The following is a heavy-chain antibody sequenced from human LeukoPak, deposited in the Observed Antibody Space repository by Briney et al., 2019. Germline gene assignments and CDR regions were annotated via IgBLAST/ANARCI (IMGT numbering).Heavy chain of an antibody. V-gene: IGHV3-11*04. D-gene: IGHD1/OR15-1a*01. CDR2: ISSSSSTI. J-gene: IGHJ4*02. CDR1: GFTFSDYY. CDR3: ARETSTRNWNTMGSFDY. Sequence: PGGSLRLSCAASGFTFSDYYMSWIRQAPGKGLEWVSYISSSSSTIYYADSVKGRFTISRDNAKNSLYLQMNSLRAEDTAVYYCARETSTRNWNTMGSFDYWGQGTLVTVSS.